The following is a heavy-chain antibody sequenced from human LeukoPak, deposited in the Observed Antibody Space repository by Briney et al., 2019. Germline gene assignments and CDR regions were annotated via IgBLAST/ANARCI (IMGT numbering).Heavy chain of an antibody. CDR3: ARGRLWYQLPTD. CDR1: GYTFTSYG. Sequence: ASVKVSCKASGYTFTSYGINWVRQATGQGLEWMGWMNPNSGNTGYAQKFQGRVTMTRNTSISTAYMELSSLRSEDTAVYYCARGRLWYQLPTDWGQGTLVTVSS. CDR2: MNPNSGNT. V-gene: IGHV1-8*01. D-gene: IGHD2-2*01. J-gene: IGHJ4*02.